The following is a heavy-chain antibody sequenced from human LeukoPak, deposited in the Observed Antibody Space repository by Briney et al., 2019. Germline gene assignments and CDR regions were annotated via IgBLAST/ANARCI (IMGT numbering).Heavy chain of an antibody. V-gene: IGHV3-23*01. J-gene: IGHJ4*02. D-gene: IGHD6-19*01. CDR2: ISPSGVGT. CDR3: ARDSGSGWY. CDR1: GFIFTNYA. Sequence: GGSLRLSCAASGFIFTNYAMNWVRQAPGKGLEWVSVISPSGVGTYYADSVKGRFTISRDNSKNTLYLQMNSLRAEDTAVYYCARDSGSGWYWGQGTLVTVSS.